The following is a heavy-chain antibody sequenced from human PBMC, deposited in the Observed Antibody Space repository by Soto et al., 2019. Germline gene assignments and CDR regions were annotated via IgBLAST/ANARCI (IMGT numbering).Heavy chain of an antibody. V-gene: IGHV2-5*02. CDR1: GFSLSTSGEG. J-gene: IGHJ4*03. CDR3: AHRRSGYFDY. CDR2: IYWDDDK. Sequence: QITLKESGPTLVKPTQTLTLTCTFSGFSLSTSGEGVGWIRQPPGKALECLALIYWDDDKRYSPSLKRGLTITKDTSRNQVVLTMTNMDPVDTATYYCAHRRSGYFDYWGQESLVTVSS.